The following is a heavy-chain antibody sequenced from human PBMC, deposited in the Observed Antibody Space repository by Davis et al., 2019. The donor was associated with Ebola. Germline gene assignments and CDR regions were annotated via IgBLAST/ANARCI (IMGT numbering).Heavy chain of an antibody. J-gene: IGHJ3*01. CDR1: GVTVSANY. D-gene: IGHD6-19*01. CDR3: AKDTSNVWFDV. Sequence: GESLKISCAPSGVTVSANYMTWVRQAPGKGLEWVSILYSGAGGSTYYADSVKGRFTISRDNSKNTLHLQMNSLRVEDTAIYYCAKDTSNVWFDVWGQGTMVTVSS. CDR2: LYSGAGGST. V-gene: IGHV3-53*01.